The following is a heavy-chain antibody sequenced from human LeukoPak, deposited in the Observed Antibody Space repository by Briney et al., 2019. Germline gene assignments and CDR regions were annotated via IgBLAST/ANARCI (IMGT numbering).Heavy chain of an antibody. J-gene: IGHJ4*02. CDR3: ARSNDGDALFDY. CDR1: GGSISNYY. V-gene: IGHV4-4*07. D-gene: IGHD2-21*02. Sequence: SETLSLTCYVSGGSISNYYWTWIRQPAGKGLEWIGRIHTNGNTNYNPSLKSRVTMSVDTSTNQFSLKLSSVTAADTAVYYCARSNDGDALFDYWGQGTLVTVSS. CDR2: IHTNGNT.